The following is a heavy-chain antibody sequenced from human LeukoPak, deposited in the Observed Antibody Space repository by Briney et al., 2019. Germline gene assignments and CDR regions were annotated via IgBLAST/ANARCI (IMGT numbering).Heavy chain of an antibody. CDR1: GFTFSSYG. J-gene: IGHJ4*02. D-gene: IGHD6-13*01. CDR3: ARWYSRSWQTFEY. Sequence: SGGSLRPSCAASGFTFSSYGIHWVRQAPGKGLEWVAVIWHDGSNKFYADSVKGRFTISRDNSKNTLYLQMNSLRAEDTAVYYCARWYSRSWQTFEYWGQGTLVTVSS. CDR2: IWHDGSNK. V-gene: IGHV3-33*01.